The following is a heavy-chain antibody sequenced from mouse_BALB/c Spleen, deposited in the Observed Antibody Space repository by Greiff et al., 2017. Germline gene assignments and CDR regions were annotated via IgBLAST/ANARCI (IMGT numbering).Heavy chain of an antibody. Sequence: EVQGVESGGGLVKPGGSLKLSCAASGFTFSSYAMSWVRQSPEKRLEWVAEISSGGSYTYYPDTVTGRFTISRDNAKNTLYLEMSSLRSEDTAMYYCARYGNSHFDYWGQGTTLTVSS. CDR1: GFTFSSYA. V-gene: IGHV5-9-4*01. CDR2: ISSGGSYT. J-gene: IGHJ2*01. D-gene: IGHD2-1*01. CDR3: ARYGNSHFDY.